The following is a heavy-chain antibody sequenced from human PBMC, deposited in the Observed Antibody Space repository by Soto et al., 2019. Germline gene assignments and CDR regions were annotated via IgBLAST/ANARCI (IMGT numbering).Heavy chain of an antibody. D-gene: IGHD3-3*01. CDR1: GGTFSSYA. Sequence: ASVKVSCKASGGTFSSYAISWVRQAPGQGLEWMGGIIPIFGTANCAQKFQGRVTITADESTSTAYMELSSLRSEDTAVYYCAGDRPTRLSFWSDFGYWGHGTLV. CDR2: IIPIFGTA. J-gene: IGHJ4*01. CDR3: AGDRPTRLSFWSDFGY. V-gene: IGHV1-69*13.